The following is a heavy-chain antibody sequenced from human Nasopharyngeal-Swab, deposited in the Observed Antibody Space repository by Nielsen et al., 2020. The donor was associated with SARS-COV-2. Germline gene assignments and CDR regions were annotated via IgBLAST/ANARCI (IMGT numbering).Heavy chain of an antibody. CDR2: IYSGGSR. J-gene: IGHJ2*01. CDR3: ARARLPGVFSVTASWYFDL. V-gene: IGHV3-53*01. D-gene: IGHD2-21*02. Sequence: VCQAPGKGLEWVSVIYSGGSRHYADSVKGRFTISSDNSKNALYLQMNSLRAEDTAVYYCARARLPGVFSVTASWYFDLWGRGTLVTVSS.